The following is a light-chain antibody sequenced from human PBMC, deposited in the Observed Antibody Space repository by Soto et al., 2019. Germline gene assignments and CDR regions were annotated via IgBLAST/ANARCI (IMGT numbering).Light chain of an antibody. CDR2: DAS. J-gene: IGKJ1*01. V-gene: IGKV1-5*01. CDR1: QSISSW. CDR3: QQYNSYSVA. Sequence: DIQMTQSPSTLSASVGDRVTITCRASQSISSWLAWYQQKPGKAPKLLIYDASSLESGVPSRFSGSGSGTEFTLTISSLQPDDLATYYCQQYNSYSVAFGQGTKVEIK.